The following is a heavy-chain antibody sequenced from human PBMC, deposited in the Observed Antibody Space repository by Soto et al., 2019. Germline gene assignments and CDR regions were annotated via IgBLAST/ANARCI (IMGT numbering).Heavy chain of an antibody. CDR2: ISSNGGST. Sequence: EVQLVESGGGLVQPGGSLRLSCAAPGFTFSSYAMHWVRQAPGKGLEYVSAISSNGGSTYYANSVKGRFTISRDNSKNTLYLQMGSLRAEDMAVYYCARGWFGDLTAVAFDIWGQGTMVTVSS. D-gene: IGHD3-10*01. CDR1: GFTFSSYA. CDR3: ARGWFGDLTAVAFDI. J-gene: IGHJ3*02. V-gene: IGHV3-64*01.